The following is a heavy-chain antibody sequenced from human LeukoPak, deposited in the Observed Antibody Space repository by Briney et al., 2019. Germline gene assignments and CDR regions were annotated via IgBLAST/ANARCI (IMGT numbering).Heavy chain of an antibody. V-gene: IGHV4-59*06. CDR3: ARGDSSGYYFLFDY. CDR1: GGSISSYY. J-gene: IGHJ4*02. Sequence: SETLSLTCTVSGGSISSYYWSWIRQHPGKGLEWIGYIYYSGSTYYNPSLKSRVTISVDTSKNQFSLKLSSVTAADTAVYYCARGDSSGYYFLFDYWGQGTLVTVSS. CDR2: IYYSGST. D-gene: IGHD3-22*01.